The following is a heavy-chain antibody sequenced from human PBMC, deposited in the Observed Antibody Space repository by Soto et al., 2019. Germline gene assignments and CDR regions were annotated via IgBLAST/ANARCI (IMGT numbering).Heavy chain of an antibody. Sequence: GGSLRLSCSGSGFTFSHHSLYWVRQAPGKGLRYVSTISGNGGNTHYAASERGRVTISRDNSKNTVFLKMSGLGVADSAVYYCVKVSGYCTGGSCFSYFDYWGQGALVTVSS. J-gene: IGHJ4*02. D-gene: IGHD2-15*01. V-gene: IGHV3-64D*08. CDR2: ISGNGGNT. CDR3: VKVSGYCTGGSCFSYFDY. CDR1: GFTFSHHS.